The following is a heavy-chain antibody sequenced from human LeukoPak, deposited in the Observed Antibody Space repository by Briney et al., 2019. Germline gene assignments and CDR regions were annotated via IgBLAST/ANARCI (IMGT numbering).Heavy chain of an antibody. CDR1: GFTFSSYG. Sequence: PGRSLRLSCAASGFTFSSYGMHWVRQAPGKGLEWVAVISYDGSNKYYADSVKGRFTISRDNSKNTLYLQMNSLRAEDTAVYYCAKDRAWFGESDYFDYWGQGTLVTVSS. D-gene: IGHD3-10*01. J-gene: IGHJ4*02. CDR3: AKDRAWFGESDYFDY. CDR2: ISYDGSNK. V-gene: IGHV3-30*18.